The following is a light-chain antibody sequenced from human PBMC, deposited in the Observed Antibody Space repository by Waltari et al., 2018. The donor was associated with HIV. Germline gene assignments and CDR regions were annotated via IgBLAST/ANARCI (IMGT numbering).Light chain of an antibody. CDR1: RSNIGRNT. J-gene: IGLJ2*01. V-gene: IGLV1-44*01. CDR2: SNN. Sequence: QSELSQPPSASGTPGQRVAISCSGSRSNIGRNTVNWYQQLPGPAPKLLIYSNNQRPSGVPDRFSGSKSGTSASLAITGLQSEDEADYYCALWDDSLNGVLFGGGTKLTVL. CDR3: ALWDDSLNGVL.